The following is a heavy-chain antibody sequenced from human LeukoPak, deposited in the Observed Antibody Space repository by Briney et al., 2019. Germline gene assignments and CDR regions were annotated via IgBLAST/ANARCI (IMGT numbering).Heavy chain of an antibody. CDR1: GGFISSYY. CDR3: ASNSGSRGY. J-gene: IGHJ4*02. Sequence: SETLSLTCTVSGGFISSYYWSWIRQPPGKGLEWIGYIYYSGSTNYNPSLKSRVTISVDTSKNQFSLKLSSVTAADTAVYYCASNSGSRGYWGQGTLVTVSS. CDR2: IYYSGST. V-gene: IGHV4-59*01. D-gene: IGHD1-26*01.